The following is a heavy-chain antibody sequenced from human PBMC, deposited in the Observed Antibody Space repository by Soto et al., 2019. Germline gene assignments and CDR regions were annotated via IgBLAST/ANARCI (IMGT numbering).Heavy chain of an antibody. V-gene: IGHV3-48*01. CDR2: INTGSTTT. Sequence: GGSLRLSCAASGFTFSNYNMNWVRQAPGKGLEWIAYINTGSTTTSYADSVEGRFTISRDNAKNSLYLQMNSLRAEDTAVYYCSRDREQWLRIFYCWGRGTLVTVSS. CDR3: SRDREQWLRIFYC. J-gene: IGHJ4*02. CDR1: GFTFSNYN. D-gene: IGHD6-19*01.